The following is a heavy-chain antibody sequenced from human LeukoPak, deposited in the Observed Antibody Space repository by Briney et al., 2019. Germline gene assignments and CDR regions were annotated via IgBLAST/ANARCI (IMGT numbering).Heavy chain of an antibody. CDR1: VYSFIGYY. V-gene: IGHV1-2*02. Sequence: GASVKDSCKAPVYSFIGYYMHWGRQAPGQGLEWMGWINPNTGDTNFAQKFQGRVTMTRDTSIATAYLELSRLNSDDTAVYYCATGSKGLRFNYYFDYWGQGTLVTVSS. J-gene: IGHJ4*02. CDR3: ATGSKGLRFNYYFDY. D-gene: IGHD5-12*01. CDR2: INPNTGDT.